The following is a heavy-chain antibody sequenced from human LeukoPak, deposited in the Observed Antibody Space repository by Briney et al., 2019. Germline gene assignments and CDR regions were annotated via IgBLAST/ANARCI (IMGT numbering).Heavy chain of an antibody. CDR2: ISYNGIA. V-gene: IGHV4-59*08. CDR3: ARAYSSSWYWNWFDP. D-gene: IGHD6-13*01. Sequence: PSETLSLTCTVSGDSITTYYWSWIRQPPGKGLEWIGYISYNGIANYNSSLKSRLTISPVTSKNQFSLKVSSVSAADTAVYYCARAYSSSWYWNWFDPWGQGTLVTVSS. J-gene: IGHJ5*02. CDR1: GDSITTYY.